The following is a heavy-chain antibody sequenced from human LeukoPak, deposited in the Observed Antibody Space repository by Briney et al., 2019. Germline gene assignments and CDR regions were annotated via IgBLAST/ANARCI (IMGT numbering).Heavy chain of an antibody. CDR3: AGHYGT. D-gene: IGHD1-26*01. CDR2: IYYSGRT. Sequence: GSLRLSCAASGFTFSSYSMSWVRQPPGKGLEWIGSIYYSGRTYYNPSLQSRVTISVDTSKNQLSRKLTSVTATDTAVYYCAGHYGTWGQGTLVTVSS. CDR1: GFTFSSYS. J-gene: IGHJ4*02. V-gene: IGHV4-39*01.